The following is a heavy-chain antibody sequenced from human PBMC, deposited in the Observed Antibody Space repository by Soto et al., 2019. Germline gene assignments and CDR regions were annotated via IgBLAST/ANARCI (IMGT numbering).Heavy chain of an antibody. V-gene: IGHV3-53*01. J-gene: IGHJ5*02. D-gene: IGHD3-10*01. Sequence: EVQLVESGGGLIQPGGSLRLSCAASGFTVSSNYMSWVRQAPGKGLEWVSVIYSGGSTYYADSVKGRFTISRDNSKNTLYLQMNSLRAEDTAVYYCARKNTMVRGSSWFGPWGQGTRVTVSS. CDR1: GFTVSSNY. CDR3: ARKNTMVRGSSWFGP. CDR2: IYSGGST.